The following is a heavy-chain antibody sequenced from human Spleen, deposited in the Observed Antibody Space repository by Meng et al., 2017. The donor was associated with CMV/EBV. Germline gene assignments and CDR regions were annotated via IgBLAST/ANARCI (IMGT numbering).Heavy chain of an antibody. J-gene: IGHJ4*02. CDR3: ARDYGEATPLDY. CDR1: GITFDTYA. D-gene: IGHD4/OR15-4a*01. Sequence: LESGGGLAPTGRPLSPSCAAAGITFDTYALNWVRQAPGKGLEWVSYISSSSSYTNYADSVKGRFTISRDNAKNSLYLQMNSLRAEDTAVYYCARDYGEATPLDYWGQGTLVTVSS. V-gene: IGHV3-48*04. CDR2: ISSSSSYT.